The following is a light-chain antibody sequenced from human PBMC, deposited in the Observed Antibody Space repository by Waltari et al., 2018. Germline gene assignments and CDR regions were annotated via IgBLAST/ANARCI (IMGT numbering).Light chain of an antibody. CDR3: QQYYSPPLT. J-gene: IGKJ4*01. CDR2: WAS. Sequence: DIVMTQSPDSLAVSLGERATINCKASQTILSSSNNKNALAWYQQKPGHPPKLLIYWASTRTSVVPDRFSGRGSETDFTLTISRLQADDVAVYYRQQYYSPPLTFGGGTKVEIK. V-gene: IGKV4-1*01. CDR1: QTILSSSNNKNA.